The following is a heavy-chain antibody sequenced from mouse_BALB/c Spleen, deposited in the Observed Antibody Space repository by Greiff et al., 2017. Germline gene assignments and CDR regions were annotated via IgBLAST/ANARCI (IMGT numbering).Heavy chain of an antibody. D-gene: IGHD2-1*01. CDR3: AREKGNPAWFAY. CDR1: GFTFSDYY. V-gene: IGHV5-4*02. J-gene: IGHJ3*01. CDR2: ISDGGSYT. Sequence: DVQLVESGGGLVKPGGSLKLSCAASGFTFSDYYMYWVRQTPEKRLEWVATISDGGSYTYYPDSVKGRFTISRDNAKNNLYLQMSSLKSEDTAMYYCAREKGNPAWFAYWGQGTLVTVSA.